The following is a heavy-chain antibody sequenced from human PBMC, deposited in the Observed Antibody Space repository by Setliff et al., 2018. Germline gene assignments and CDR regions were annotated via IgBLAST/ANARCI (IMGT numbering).Heavy chain of an antibody. CDR1: GFTFSDYY. D-gene: IGHD6-19*01. Sequence: PGGSLRLSCAASGFTFSDYYMSWIRQPPGKGLEWVSYISNSGSTIYYAASVKGRFTISRDNAKNSLYLQMNSLRAEDTVVYYCARASSVAGLTTDYWGQGTLVTVS. J-gene: IGHJ4*02. CDR3: ARASSVAGLTTDY. CDR2: ISNSGSTI. V-gene: IGHV3-11*04.